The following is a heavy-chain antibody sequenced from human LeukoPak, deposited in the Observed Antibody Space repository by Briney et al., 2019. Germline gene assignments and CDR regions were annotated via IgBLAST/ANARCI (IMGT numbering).Heavy chain of an antibody. CDR1: GFTFSDYY. J-gene: IGHJ3*02. CDR3: ASWTYYYDSSGYYPPFAFDI. D-gene: IGHD3-22*01. V-gene: IGHV3-66*01. CDR2: IYSGGST. Sequence: PGGSLRLSCAASGFTFSDYYMAWIRQAPGKGLEWVSVIYSGGSTYYADSVKGRFTISRDNSKNTLYLQMNSLRAEDTAVYYCASWTYYYDSSGYYPPFAFDIWGQGTMVTVSS.